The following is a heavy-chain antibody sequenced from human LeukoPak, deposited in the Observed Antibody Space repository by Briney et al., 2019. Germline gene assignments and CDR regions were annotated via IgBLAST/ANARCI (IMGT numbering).Heavy chain of an antibody. Sequence: GASVKVSCKASGYTFTSYYMHWVRQAPGQGLEWMGIINPSGGSTSYAQKFQGRVTMTRDTSTSTVYMELSSLRSEDTAVYYCARDYSNYEVPSRWFDPWGQGTLVTVSS. CDR3: ARDYSNYEVPSRWFDP. V-gene: IGHV1-46*01. CDR1: GYTFTSYY. D-gene: IGHD4-11*01. CDR2: INPSGGST. J-gene: IGHJ5*02.